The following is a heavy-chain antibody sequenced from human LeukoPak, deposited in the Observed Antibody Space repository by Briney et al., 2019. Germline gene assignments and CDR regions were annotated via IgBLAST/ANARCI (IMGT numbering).Heavy chain of an antibody. J-gene: IGHJ4*02. V-gene: IGHV3-30*04. D-gene: IGHD6-6*01. CDR1: GFTFSSYA. CDR2: ISYDGSNK. Sequence: PGGSLRLSCAASGFTFSSYAMHWVRQAPGKGLEWVAVISYDGSNKYYADSVKGRFTISRDNSKNTLYLQMNSLRAEDTAVYYCARTKYSSSVPNDYWGQGTLVTVSS. CDR3: ARTKYSSSVPNDY.